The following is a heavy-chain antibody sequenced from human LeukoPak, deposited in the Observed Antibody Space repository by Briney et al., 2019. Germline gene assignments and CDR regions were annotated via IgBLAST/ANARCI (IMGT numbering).Heavy chain of an antibody. V-gene: IGHV1-46*01. J-gene: IGHJ3*02. Sequence: ASVKVSCKASGYTFTSYYMHWVRQAPGQGREWMGVINPSGGNTNYAQKFQGRVTMTRDTSTSTVYMELSSLRSEDTAVYYCARDRDWGRLDAFDIWGQGTMVTVSS. CDR1: GYTFTSYY. D-gene: IGHD2-21*02. CDR3: ARDRDWGRLDAFDI. CDR2: INPSGGNT.